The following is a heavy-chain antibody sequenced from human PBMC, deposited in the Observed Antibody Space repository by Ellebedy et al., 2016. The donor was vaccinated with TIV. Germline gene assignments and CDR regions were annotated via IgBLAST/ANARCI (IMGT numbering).Heavy chain of an antibody. CDR2: FYTDGRT. V-gene: IGHV3-66*01. CDR1: GLTVTSNY. D-gene: IGHD1-1*01. CDR3: ARVRGRTESYAMDV. Sequence: PGGSLRLSCAASGLTVTSNYMNWVRQAPGKGLEWVSVFYTDGRTYFADSVKGRFTVSRDITRNTRYLQMNSLRAEDTAVYYCARVRGRTESYAMDVWGQGTTVTVSS. J-gene: IGHJ6*02.